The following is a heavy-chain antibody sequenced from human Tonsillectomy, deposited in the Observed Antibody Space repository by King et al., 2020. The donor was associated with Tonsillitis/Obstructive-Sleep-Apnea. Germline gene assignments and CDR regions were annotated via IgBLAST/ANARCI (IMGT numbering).Heavy chain of an antibody. J-gene: IGHJ6*02. CDR2: ISGSGVIT. CDR1: GFTFSIYA. Sequence: VQLVESGGGFVQPGGSLRLSCAASGFTFSIYAMAWVRQAPGKGLEWVSGISGSGVITYYAESVRGRFTVSRDNSRDTLHLQMNSLRAEDTAVYYCNKDLYCSGGNCYSERDMDVWGQGTTVTVSS. V-gene: IGHV3-23*04. CDR3: NKDLYCSGGNCYSERDMDV. D-gene: IGHD2-15*01.